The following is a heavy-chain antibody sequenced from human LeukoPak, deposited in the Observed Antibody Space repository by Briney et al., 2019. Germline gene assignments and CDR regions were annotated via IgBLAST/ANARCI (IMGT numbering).Heavy chain of an antibody. CDR1: GGSVSSYY. Sequence: ESSETLSLTCTVSGGSVSSYYWSWIRQPPGKGLEWIGWISYSGSTTYNPSLKTRVTISVDTSKNQFSLKLSSVTAADTAVYYCARQASCDSTNCYPFDYWGQGTLVTVSS. D-gene: IGHD2-2*01. J-gene: IGHJ4*02. V-gene: IGHV4-59*08. CDR2: ISYSGST. CDR3: ARQASCDSTNCYPFDY.